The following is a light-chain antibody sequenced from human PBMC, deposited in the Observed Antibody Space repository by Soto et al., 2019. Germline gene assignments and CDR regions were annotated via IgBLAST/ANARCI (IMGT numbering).Light chain of an antibody. CDR1: QSVSSN. Sequence: EIVMTQSPVTLSVSPGERATLSCRASQSVSSNLAWYQQKPGQAPRLLIYGASTRATGIPARFGGSGSGTEFTPTISSLQSEDFAVYYCQQYNNWPPSWTLGQGTKVDIK. J-gene: IGKJ1*01. CDR3: QQYNNWPPSWT. V-gene: IGKV3-15*01. CDR2: GAS.